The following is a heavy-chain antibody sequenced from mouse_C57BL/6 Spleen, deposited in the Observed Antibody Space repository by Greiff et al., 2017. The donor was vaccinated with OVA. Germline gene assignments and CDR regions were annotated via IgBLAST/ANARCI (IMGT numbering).Heavy chain of an antibody. CDR1: GYTFTSYW. D-gene: IGHD1-1*01. V-gene: IGHV1-53*01. CDR3: ASPHYYGSSSCAY. J-gene: IGHJ3*01. Sequence: VQLKQPGTELVKPGASVKLSCKASGYTFTSYWMHWVKQRPGQGLEWIGNINPSNGGTNYNEKFKSKATLTVDKSSSTAYMQLSSLTSEDSAVYYCASPHYYGSSSCAYWGQGTLVTGSA. CDR2: INPSNGGT.